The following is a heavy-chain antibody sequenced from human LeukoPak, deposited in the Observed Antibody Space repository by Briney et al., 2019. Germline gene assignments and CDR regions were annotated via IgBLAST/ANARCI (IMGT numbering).Heavy chain of an antibody. D-gene: IGHD3-10*01. V-gene: IGHV4-59*11. CDR2: IYYSGST. J-gene: IGHJ6*03. CDR3: ARIGDYYGSGSYHAPNYYYYYYMDV. CDR1: GGSFSSQY. Sequence: SETLSLTCTVSGGSFSSQYWTWIRQPPGKGLEWIGYIYYSGSTNYNPSLKSRVTISVDRSKNRLSLKLSSVTAADTAVYYCARIGDYYGSGSYHAPNYYYYYYMDVWGKGTTVTVSS.